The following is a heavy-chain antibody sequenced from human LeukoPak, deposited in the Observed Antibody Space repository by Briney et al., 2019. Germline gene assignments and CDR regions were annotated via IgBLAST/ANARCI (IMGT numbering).Heavy chain of an antibody. CDR3: VRKTEWFGPRFDY. Sequence: GGSLRLSCSASGFTFSSYAMHWVRKAPGKGLEYVSAISSNGGSTYYADSVKGRFTISRDNSKNTLYLQMSSLRAEDTAVYYCVRKTEWFGPRFDYWGQGTLVTVSS. D-gene: IGHD3-10*01. V-gene: IGHV3-64D*06. CDR1: GFTFSSYA. CDR2: ISSNGGST. J-gene: IGHJ4*02.